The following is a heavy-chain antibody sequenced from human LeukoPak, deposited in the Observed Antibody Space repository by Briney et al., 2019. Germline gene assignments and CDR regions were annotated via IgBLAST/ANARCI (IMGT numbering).Heavy chain of an antibody. CDR2: IGWDGGST. CDR1: GFTFDDYT. D-gene: IGHD5-18*01. Sequence: GGSLRLSCAASGFTFDDYTMHWVRQAPGKGLEWVSLIGWDGGSTYYADSVKGRFTISRDNSKNSLYLQMNSLRTEDTALYYCAIGDTAMAPASMGDVWGKGTTVTVSS. J-gene: IGHJ6*04. V-gene: IGHV3-43*01. CDR3: AIGDTAMAPASMGDV.